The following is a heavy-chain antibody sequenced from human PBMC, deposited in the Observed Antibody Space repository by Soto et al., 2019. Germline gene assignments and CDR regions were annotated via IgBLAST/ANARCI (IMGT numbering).Heavy chain of an antibody. CDR2: IYPDDSDT. V-gene: IGHV5-51*01. D-gene: IGHD6-13*01. CDR1: GYTFTSYW. Sequence: GESLKISCRGSGYTFTSYWIAWVRQVPGKGLEWLGIIYPDDSDTRYSPSFQGRVTISADRSINTAYLQWNSLEASDTAFYFCARSPRSSPYFDYWGQGAPVTVSS. J-gene: IGHJ4*02. CDR3: ARSPRSSPYFDY.